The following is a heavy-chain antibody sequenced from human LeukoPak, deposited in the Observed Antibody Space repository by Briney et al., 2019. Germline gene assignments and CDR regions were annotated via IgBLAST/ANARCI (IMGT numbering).Heavy chain of an antibody. CDR2: IYYSGST. Sequence: SETLSFTCTVSGGSISSYYWSWIRQPPGKGLEWIGNIYYSGSTNYNTSLNSRVTISVDTSKNQFSLKLSSVTAADTAVYYCARQGLRYFGRGMDVWGQGTTVTVSS. CDR1: GGSISSYY. V-gene: IGHV4-59*08. D-gene: IGHD3-9*01. CDR3: ARQGLRYFGRGMDV. J-gene: IGHJ6*02.